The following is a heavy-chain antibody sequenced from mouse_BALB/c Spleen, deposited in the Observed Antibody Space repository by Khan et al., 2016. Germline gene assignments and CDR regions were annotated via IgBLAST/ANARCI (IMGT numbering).Heavy chain of an antibody. CDR3: ARSYYGYFAMDY. CDR1: GYTFTDYY. J-gene: IGHJ4*01. V-gene: IGHV1-77*01. D-gene: IGHD1-2*01. Sequence: QVRLQQSGTELPRPGASVKLSCKASGYTFTDYYVHWVKQRTGQGLEWIGEIFPGSGSTYYNEKFKGKATLTADTSSSTAYMQLSSLTSEDAAVYFCARSYYGYFAMDYWGHGTSVTVSS. CDR2: IFPGSGST.